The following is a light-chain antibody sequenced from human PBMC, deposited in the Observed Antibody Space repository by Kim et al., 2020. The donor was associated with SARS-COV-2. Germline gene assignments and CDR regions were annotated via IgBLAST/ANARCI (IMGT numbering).Light chain of an antibody. J-gene: IGKJ4*01. V-gene: IGKV1-9*01. CDR3: QRLNSYPLT. CDR1: QGISSY. Sequence: ASVRDRVTITCRASQGISSYLAWYQQKPGQAPKLLIHAASTLQTGVPSRFSGSGSGTEFTLTISSLQPEDFATYYCQRLNSYPLTFGGGTKVDIK. CDR2: AAS.